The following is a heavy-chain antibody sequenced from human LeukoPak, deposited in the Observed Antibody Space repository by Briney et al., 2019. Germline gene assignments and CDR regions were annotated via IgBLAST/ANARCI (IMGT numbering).Heavy chain of an antibody. D-gene: IGHD4-23*01. V-gene: IGHV4-38-2*02. CDR2: IYYSGST. Sequence: SETLSLTCTVSGYSISSGYYWGWIRQPPGKGLEWIGSIYYSGSTYYNPSLKSRVTISVDTSKNQFSLKLSSVTAADTAVYYCARARYGGNSPYLDYWGQGTLVTVSS. CDR3: ARARYGGNSPYLDY. J-gene: IGHJ4*02. CDR1: GYSISSGYY.